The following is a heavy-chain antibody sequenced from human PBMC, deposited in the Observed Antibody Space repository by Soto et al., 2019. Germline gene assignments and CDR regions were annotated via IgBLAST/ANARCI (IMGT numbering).Heavy chain of an antibody. Sequence: TLSLTCAVSGGSISSSNWWSWVRQPPGKGLEWIGEIYHSGSTNYNPSLKSRVTISVDKSKNQFSLKLSSVTAADTAVYYCARAAATDYYYYGMDVWGQGTTVTVSS. CDR1: GGSISSSNW. CDR2: IYHSGST. D-gene: IGHD1-1*01. V-gene: IGHV4-4*02. CDR3: ARAAATDYYYYGMDV. J-gene: IGHJ6*02.